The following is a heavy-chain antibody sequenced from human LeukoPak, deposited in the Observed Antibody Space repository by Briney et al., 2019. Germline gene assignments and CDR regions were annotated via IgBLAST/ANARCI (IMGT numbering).Heavy chain of an antibody. D-gene: IGHD2-15*01. V-gene: IGHV4-59*08. CDR2: IYYTGGT. Sequence: SETLSLTCTVSGGSISPYYWSWFRQPPGKGLEYIGYIYYTGGTNYTPFFNSRVTISVDTSKNQFSLKLSSVTATDTAVYCCARLGFCRGDNCLDDYWGQGTLVTVSS. CDR3: ARLGFCRGDNCLDDY. CDR1: GGSISPYY. J-gene: IGHJ4*02.